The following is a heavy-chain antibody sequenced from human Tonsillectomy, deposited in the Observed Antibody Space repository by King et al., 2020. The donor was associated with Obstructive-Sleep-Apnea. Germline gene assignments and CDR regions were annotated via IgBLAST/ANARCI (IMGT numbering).Heavy chain of an antibody. J-gene: IGHJ3*02. D-gene: IGHD3-22*01. CDR3: ARGRDISGYGPNDAFDI. Sequence: PLQESGPGLVKPSETLSLTCTVSGGSISSSSYYWGWIRQPPGKGLEWIGSIYYSGSTYYNPSLKSRVTISVDTSKNQFSLRLSSVTAADTALYYCARGRDISGYGPNDAFDIWGQGTMGTVSS. CDR2: IYYSGST. CDR1: GGSISSSSYY. V-gene: IGHV4-39*01.